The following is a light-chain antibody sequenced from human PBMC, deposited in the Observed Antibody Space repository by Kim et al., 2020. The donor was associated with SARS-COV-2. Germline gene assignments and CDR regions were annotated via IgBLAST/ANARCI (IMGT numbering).Light chain of an antibody. CDR1: SGIKLDTYR. V-gene: IGLV5-45*02. J-gene: IGLJ1*01. CDR2: YKSDSDK. Sequence: LTCTLPSGIKLDTYRIYWYQQKPGSPPQYLLNYKSDSDKQQGSGVPSRFSGSKDASANAGILLISGLQSEDEDDYYCLIWNGSAYVFGTGTKVTVL. CDR3: LIWNGSAYV.